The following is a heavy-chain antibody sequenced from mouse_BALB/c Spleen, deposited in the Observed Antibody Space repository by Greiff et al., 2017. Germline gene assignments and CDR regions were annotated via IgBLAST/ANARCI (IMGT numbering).Heavy chain of an antibody. CDR2: IDPYYGGT. V-gene: IGHV1-39*01. CDR3: ARRGEYGYEYAMDY. J-gene: IGHJ4*01. CDR1: GYSFTGYN. D-gene: IGHD2-2*01. Sequence: VQLKESGPELEKPGASVKISCKASGYSFTGYNMNWVKQSNGKSLEWIGNIDPYYGGTSYNQKFKGKATLTVDKSSSTAYMQLKSLTSEDSAVYYCARRGEYGYEYAMDYWGQGTSVTVSS.